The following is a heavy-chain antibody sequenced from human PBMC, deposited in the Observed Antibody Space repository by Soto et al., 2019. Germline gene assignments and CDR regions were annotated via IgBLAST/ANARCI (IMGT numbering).Heavy chain of an antibody. CDR3: ARDRLPNYGDWRYGMDV. J-gene: IGHJ6*02. D-gene: IGHD4-17*01. CDR1: GGIFSTYR. Sequence: QVQLVQSGAEVKKPGSSVKVSCKASGGIFSTYRISWVRQAPGQGLEWMGGIIPMFGQAKDAQKFQGRVTITADESTSTAYMELSSLRSEDTAVYYCARDRLPNYGDWRYGMDVWGQGTTVTVSS. V-gene: IGHV1-69*12. CDR2: IIPMFGQA.